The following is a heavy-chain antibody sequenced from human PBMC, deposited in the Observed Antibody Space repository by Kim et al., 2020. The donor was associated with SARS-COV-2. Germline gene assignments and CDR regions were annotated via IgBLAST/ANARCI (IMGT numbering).Heavy chain of an antibody. J-gene: IGHJ6*02. V-gene: IGHV1-3*01. Sequence: ASVKVSCKASGYTFTSYAMHWVRQAPGQRLEWMGWINAGNGNTKYSQKFQGRVTITRDTSASTAYMELSSLRSEDTAVYYCARPNIAAARPDYYGMDVWGPGTTVTVSS. CDR2: INAGNGNT. D-gene: IGHD6-13*01. CDR3: ARPNIAAARPDYYGMDV. CDR1: GYTFTSYA.